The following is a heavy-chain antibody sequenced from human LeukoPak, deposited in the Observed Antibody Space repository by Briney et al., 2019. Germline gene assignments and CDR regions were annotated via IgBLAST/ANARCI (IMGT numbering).Heavy chain of an antibody. CDR2: IYNGGST. CDR3: ARHGMTANYFDY. V-gene: IGHV3-66*04. Sequence: GGSLRLSCAASGFTVSSNYMSWVRQAPGKGLEWVSVIYNGGSTYYADSVKGRFTISRDNTKNSLYLQMNSLRAEDTALYYCARHGMTANYFDYWGQGTLVTVSS. J-gene: IGHJ4*02. D-gene: IGHD2-21*02. CDR1: GFTVSSNY.